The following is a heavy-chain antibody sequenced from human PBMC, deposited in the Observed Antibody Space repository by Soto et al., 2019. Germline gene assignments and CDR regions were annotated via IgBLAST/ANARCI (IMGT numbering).Heavy chain of an antibody. CDR1: GYSFTSYW. J-gene: IGHJ6*02. CDR2: IDPSDSYT. D-gene: IGHD2-2*01. Sequence: GESLKISCKGSGYSFTSYWISWVRQMPGKGLEWMGRIDPSDSYTNYSPSFQGHVTISADKSISTAYLQWSSLKVPDTAMYYCASSTIVVVPAATNHYYYYYGMDVWGQGTTVTVS. CDR3: ASSTIVVVPAATNHYYYYYGMDV. V-gene: IGHV5-10-1*01.